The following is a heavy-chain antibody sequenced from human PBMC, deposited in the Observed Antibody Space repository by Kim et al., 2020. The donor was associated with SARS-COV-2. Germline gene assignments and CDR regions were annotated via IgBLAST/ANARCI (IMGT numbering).Heavy chain of an antibody. Sequence: GGSLRLSCAASGFTVSSNYMSWVRQAPGKGLEWVSVIYSGGSTYYADSVKGRFTISRDNSKNTLYLQMNSLRAEDTAVYYFARDGDSPLYGMAVWGQGTTVTVS. D-gene: IGHD3-22*01. CDR1: GFTVSSNY. CDR3: ARDGDSPLYGMAV. CDR2: IYSGGST. J-gene: IGHJ6*02. V-gene: IGHV3-66*01.